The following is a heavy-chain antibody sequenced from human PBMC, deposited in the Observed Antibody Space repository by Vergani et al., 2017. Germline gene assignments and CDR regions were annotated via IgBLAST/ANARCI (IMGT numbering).Heavy chain of an antibody. CDR2: ISGSGGST. CDR1: GSTSSSYV. D-gene: IGHD3-10*01. Sequence: EVQLLESGGGLVRPGGSLRLPCAALGSTSSSYVMSWVGQAPGKGLGWVSAISGSGGSTHYADSVKGRFTISRDNTKNTLSLQMKSLRAEDTAVYYCAKGPKALLWFGEIEDAFDIWGQGTMVTVSS. J-gene: IGHJ3*02. CDR3: AKGPKALLWFGEIEDAFDI. V-gene: IGHV3-23*01.